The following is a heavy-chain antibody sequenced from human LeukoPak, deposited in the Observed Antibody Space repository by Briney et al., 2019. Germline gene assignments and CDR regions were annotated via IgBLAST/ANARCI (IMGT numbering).Heavy chain of an antibody. D-gene: IGHD3-10*01. Sequence: GGSLRLSCAASGFTFSSYAMHWVRQAPGKGLEWVAVISYDGSNKYYADSVKGRFTISRDNSKNTLYLQMNSLRAEDTAVYYCARLGSFFDIRGQGTMVTVSS. CDR1: GFTFSSYA. CDR3: ARLGSFFDI. V-gene: IGHV3-30-3*01. J-gene: IGHJ3*02. CDR2: ISYDGSNK.